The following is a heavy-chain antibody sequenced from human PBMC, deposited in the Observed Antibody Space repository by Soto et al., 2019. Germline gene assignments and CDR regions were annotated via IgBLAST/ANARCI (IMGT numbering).Heavy chain of an antibody. CDR3: ARAPSGSYPEFDY. CDR1: GFNFSNHW. D-gene: IGHD1-26*01. Sequence: PGGSLRLSCAASGFNFSNHWMHWVRQRPGEGLVWVSRITSDGKSKAYAESVKGRFAISRDNAKNTLYLQMNGLTAEDTAVYYCARAPSGSYPEFDYWGQGTLVTVSS. V-gene: IGHV3-74*01. J-gene: IGHJ4*02. CDR2: ITSDGKSK.